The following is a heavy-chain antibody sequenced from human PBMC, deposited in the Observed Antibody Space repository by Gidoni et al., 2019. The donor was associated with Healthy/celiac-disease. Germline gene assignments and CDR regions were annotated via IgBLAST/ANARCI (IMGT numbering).Heavy chain of an antibody. CDR2: ISSSSSTI. CDR3: AREDSSGYYPYYYYYGMDV. CDR1: GFTFSSYR. D-gene: IGHD3-22*01. Sequence: EVQLVESGGGLVQPGGSLRLSCAASGFTFSSYRMNWVRQAPGKGLEWVSYISSSSSTIYYADSVKGRFTISRDNAKNSLYLQMNSLRDEDTAVYYCAREDSSGYYPYYYYYGMDVWGQGTTVTVSS. V-gene: IGHV3-48*02. J-gene: IGHJ6*02.